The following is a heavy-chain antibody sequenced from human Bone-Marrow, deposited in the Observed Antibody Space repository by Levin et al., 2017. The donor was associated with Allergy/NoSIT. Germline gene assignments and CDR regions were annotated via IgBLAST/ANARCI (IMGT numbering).Heavy chain of an antibody. V-gene: IGHV3-23*01. Sequence: TGGSLRLSCEASGFTFRSYAFSWVRQAPGKGLEWVSSISASGDIINYSDSVKGRVTISRDNSKNTVDLQMDRLRVEDTAVYHCVKEYDDSSGYYGDYWGQGTLLIVSS. CDR1: GFTFRSYA. CDR3: VKEYDDSSGYYGDY. J-gene: IGHJ4*02. D-gene: IGHD6-19*01. CDR2: ISASGDII.